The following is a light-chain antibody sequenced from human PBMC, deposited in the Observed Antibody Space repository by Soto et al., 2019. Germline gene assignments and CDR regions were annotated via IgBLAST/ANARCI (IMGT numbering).Light chain of an antibody. V-gene: IGKV3-11*01. CDR1: QSVSSY. J-gene: IGKJ5*01. Sequence: GWTQSHATLSLSPGERATLSCRASQSVSSYLAWYQQKPGQAPRLLIYDASNRATGIPARFSGSGSGTDFTLTISSLEPEDFAVYYCQQRSNWPSTFGQGTRLEIK. CDR3: QQRSNWPST. CDR2: DAS.